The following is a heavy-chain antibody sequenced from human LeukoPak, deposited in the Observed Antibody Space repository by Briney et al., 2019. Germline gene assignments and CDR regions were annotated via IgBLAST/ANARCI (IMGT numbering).Heavy chain of an antibody. CDR3: ARGLDGLKVGATAIDY. Sequence: ASVKVSCKASGYTFTSYDINWVRQATGQGLEWMGWMNPNSGNAGYAQKFQGRVTMTRNTSISTAYMELSSLRSEDTAVYYCARGLDGLKVGATAIDYWGQGTLVTVSS. J-gene: IGHJ4*02. CDR2: MNPNSGNA. V-gene: IGHV1-8*01. CDR1: GYTFTSYD. D-gene: IGHD1-26*01.